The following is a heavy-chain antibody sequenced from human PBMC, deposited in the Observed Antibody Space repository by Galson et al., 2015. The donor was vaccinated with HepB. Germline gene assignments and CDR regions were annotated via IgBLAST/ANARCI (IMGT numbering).Heavy chain of an antibody. V-gene: IGHV5-51*01. CDR1: GYSFTSYW. CDR2: IYPGDSDT. CDR3: ARQDSSWYWGYYYMDV. Sequence: SGAEVKKPGESLKISCKGSGYSFTSYWIGWVRQMPGKGLEWMGIIYPGDSDTRYSPSFQGQVTISADKSISTAHLQWSSLKASDTAMYYCARQDSSWYWGYYYMDVWGKGTTVTVSS. J-gene: IGHJ6*03. D-gene: IGHD6-13*01.